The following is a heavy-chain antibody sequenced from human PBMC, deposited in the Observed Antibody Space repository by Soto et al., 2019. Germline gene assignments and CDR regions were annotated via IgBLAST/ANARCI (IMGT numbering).Heavy chain of an antibody. CDR2: MNPNSGNT. Sequence: QVQLVQSGAEVKKVGASVKVSCKASGYTFTSYDINWVRQATGQGLEWMGWMNPNSGNTGYAQRFQGRVTMTRDTSISTAYMELSSLRSEDTAVYYCARGHTVGASSRSGYWGQGTLLTASS. CDR3: ARGHTVGASSRSGY. V-gene: IGHV1-8*01. J-gene: IGHJ4*02. CDR1: GYTFTSYD. D-gene: IGHD1-26*01.